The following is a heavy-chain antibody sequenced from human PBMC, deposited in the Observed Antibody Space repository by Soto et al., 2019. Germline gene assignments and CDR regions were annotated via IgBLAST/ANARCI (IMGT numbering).Heavy chain of an antibody. CDR2: ILYDGSNK. CDR1: GFTFSNYG. V-gene: IGHV3-30*18. Sequence: QVQLVESGGGVVQPGTSLRLYCAASGFTFSNYGMHWVRQTPGKGVEWVALILYDGSNKYYADSVKGRFTISRDNSKNTLYLQVSSLRADDTAVYYCAKSRDAYNFYFYYGIDVWGQGTSFTVSS. J-gene: IGHJ6*02. D-gene: IGHD1-1*01. CDR3: AKSRDAYNFYFYYGIDV.